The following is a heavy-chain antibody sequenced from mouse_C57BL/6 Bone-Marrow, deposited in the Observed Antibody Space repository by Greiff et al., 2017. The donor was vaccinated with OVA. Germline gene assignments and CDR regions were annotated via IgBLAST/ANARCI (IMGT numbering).Heavy chain of an antibody. J-gene: IGHJ4*01. CDR2: ISSGGSYT. CDR1: GFTFSSYG. V-gene: IGHV5-6*01. Sequence: EVQLVESGGDLVKPGGSLKLSCAASGFTFSSYGMSWVRQTPDKRLEWVATISSGGSYTYYPDSVKGRFTISRDNAKNTLYLQMSSLKSEDTAMYYCASPRTGTGAMDYWGQGTSVTVSS. CDR3: ASPRTGTGAMDY. D-gene: IGHD4-1*01.